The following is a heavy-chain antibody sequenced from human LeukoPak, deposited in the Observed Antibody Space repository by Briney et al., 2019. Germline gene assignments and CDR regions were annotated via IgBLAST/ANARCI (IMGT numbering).Heavy chain of an antibody. CDR1: GGSISSYY. D-gene: IGHD3-3*01. J-gene: IGHJ5*02. Sequence: SETLSLTCTVSGGSISSYYWSWIRQPPGKGLEWIGYIYYSGSTNYNPSLKSRVTISVDTSKNQFSLKLSSVTAADTAVYYCARGLVNYGFWSGYYTETGGLDPWGQGTLVTVSS. CDR3: ARGLVNYGFWSGYYTETGGLDP. V-gene: IGHV4-59*01. CDR2: IYYSGST.